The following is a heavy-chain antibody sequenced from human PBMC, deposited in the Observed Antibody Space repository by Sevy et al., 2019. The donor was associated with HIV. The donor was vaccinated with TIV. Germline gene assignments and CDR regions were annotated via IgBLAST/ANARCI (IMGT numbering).Heavy chain of an antibody. J-gene: IGHJ4*02. V-gene: IGHV3-15*01. CDR1: GFTFSNAW. CDR3: TTEVQASGDYDVY. D-gene: IGHD4-17*01. CDR2: IKSKTDGGTT. Sequence: GGSLRLSCAASGFTFSNAWMSWGRQAPGKGLEWVGRIKSKTDGGTTDNAAPVKGRFTISRDDSKNTLYLQMNSLKTEDTAVYYCTTEVQASGDYDVYWGQGTLVTVSS.